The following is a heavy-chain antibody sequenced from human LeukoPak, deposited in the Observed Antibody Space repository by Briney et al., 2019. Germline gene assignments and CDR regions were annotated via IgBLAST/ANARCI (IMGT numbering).Heavy chain of an antibody. Sequence: ASVTVSCKASGYTFSNYGITWVRQAPGQGLEWLGWISTYNNNAAYAQKFQGRVTMTADTSTSTAYMELRSLRSDDTAVYYCARDRGPRNYDILTGYYTWFDPWGQGTLVTVSS. J-gene: IGHJ5*02. CDR2: ISTYNNNA. CDR3: ARDRGPRNYDILTGYYTWFDP. CDR1: GYTFSNYG. D-gene: IGHD3-9*01. V-gene: IGHV1-18*01.